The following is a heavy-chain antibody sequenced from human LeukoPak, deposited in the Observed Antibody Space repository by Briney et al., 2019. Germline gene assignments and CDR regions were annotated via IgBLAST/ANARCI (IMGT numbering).Heavy chain of an antibody. CDR2: IYYSGST. CDR1: GGSISSYY. V-gene: IGHV4-59*01. J-gene: IGHJ6*02. D-gene: IGHD2-2*01. CDR3: ARIPAGYCSSTSCPHHYYYYYGMGV. Sequence: PSETLSLTCTVSGGSISSYYWSWIRQPPGKGLEWIGYIYYSGSTNYNPSLKSRVTISVDTSKNQFSLKLSSVTAADTAVYYCARIPAGYCSSTSCPHHYYYYYGMGVWGQGTTVTVSS.